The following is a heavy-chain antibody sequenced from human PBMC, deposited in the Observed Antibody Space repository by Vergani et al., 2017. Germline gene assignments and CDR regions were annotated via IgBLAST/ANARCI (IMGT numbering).Heavy chain of an antibody. V-gene: IGHV1-3*01. CDR3: ARGRGVVAKEHNWFDP. D-gene: IGHD2-15*01. CDR1: GYTFTSYA. J-gene: IGHJ5*02. CDR2: INAGNGNT. Sequence: QVQLVQSGAEVKKPGASVKVSCKASGYTFTSYAMHWVRQAPGQRLEWMGWINAGNGNTKYSQKFQGRVTITRDTSESTAYMELSSLRSEDTAVYYCARGRGVVAKEHNWFDPWGQGTLVTVSS.